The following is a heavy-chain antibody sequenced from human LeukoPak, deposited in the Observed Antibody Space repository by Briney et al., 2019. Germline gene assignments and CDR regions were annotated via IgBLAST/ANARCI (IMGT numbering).Heavy chain of an antibody. D-gene: IGHD6-6*01. CDR1: GGSFSGYY. CDR3: GRGTILAARSFDY. V-gene: IGHV4-34*01. CDR2: INHSGST. J-gene: IGHJ4*02. Sequence: SETLSLTCAVSGGSFSGYYWSWIRQPPGKGLEWIWDINHSGSTNYNPSLKGRVAISVDTSTNKFSPKLSTATAADAAVYYCGRGTILAARSFDYWGQGTLVTVSS.